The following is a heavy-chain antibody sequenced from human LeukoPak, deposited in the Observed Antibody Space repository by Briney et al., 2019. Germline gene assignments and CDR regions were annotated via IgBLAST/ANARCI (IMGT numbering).Heavy chain of an antibody. J-gene: IGHJ4*02. D-gene: IGHD6-19*01. V-gene: IGHV3-30*03. CDR1: GFSLSAHG. CDR3: ARDRQWLVRHFFDF. CDR2: TSSDGSSR. Sequence: PGGSLRLSCAASGFSLSAHGMDWVRQAPGKGLEWVALTSSDGSSRYAESVKGRFTISRDNSKNTEFLQMNTLSHEDTATYYCARDRQWLVRHFFDFWGQGTLVTVSS.